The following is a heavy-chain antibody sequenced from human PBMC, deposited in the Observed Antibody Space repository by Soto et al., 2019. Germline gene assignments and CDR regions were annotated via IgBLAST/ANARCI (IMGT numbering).Heavy chain of an antibody. CDR2: IWNDGSSR. V-gene: IGHV3-33*01. D-gene: IGHD5-12*01. CDR1: GFPFGTIG. Sequence: QVQLVESGGAVFQPGRSWRPPGEAPGFPFGTIGMHWVGRAPGKGWEGVAVIWNDGSSRYYADSVKGRFTVSRDNSKNTLFLQMNNVRDEDTAVYYCARPDLVAAIGAALDYWGQGTLVTVSS. CDR3: ARPDLVAAIGAALDY. J-gene: IGHJ4*02.